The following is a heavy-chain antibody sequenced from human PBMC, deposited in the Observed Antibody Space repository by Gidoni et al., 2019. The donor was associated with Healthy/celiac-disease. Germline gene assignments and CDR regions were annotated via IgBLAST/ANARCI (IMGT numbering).Heavy chain of an antibody. V-gene: IGHV4-31*03. CDR1: GGSISSGGYY. Sequence: QVQLQESGPGLVKPSQTLSLTCTVSGGSISSGGYYWSWIRQHPGKGLEWIGYIYYSGSTYYNPSLKSRVTISVDTSKNQFSLKLSSVTAADTAVYYCARGCEFSGGPLNWFDPWGQGTLVTVSS. D-gene: IGHD2-15*01. CDR3: ARGCEFSGGPLNWFDP. CDR2: IYYSGST. J-gene: IGHJ5*02.